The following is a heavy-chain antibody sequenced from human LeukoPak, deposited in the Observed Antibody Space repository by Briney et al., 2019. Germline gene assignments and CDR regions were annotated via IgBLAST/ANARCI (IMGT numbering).Heavy chain of an antibody. D-gene: IGHD2-15*01. J-gene: IGHJ4*02. CDR3: ARHRGGSSPSVFDS. Sequence: SETLTLTCTVSGCTVSSSSYYWGWIRQPPGKGLEWIGSVYYSGSTYYNPTLKSRVTISVDTSKNQFSLKMSSVTAAHTTLFYCARHRGGSSPSVFDSWGQGTLVTVSS. CDR2: VYYSGST. V-gene: IGHV4-39*01. CDR1: GCTVSSSSYY.